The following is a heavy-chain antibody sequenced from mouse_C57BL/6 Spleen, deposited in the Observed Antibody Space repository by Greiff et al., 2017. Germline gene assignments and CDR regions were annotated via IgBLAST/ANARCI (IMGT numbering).Heavy chain of an antibody. Sequence: VQLQESGAELARPGASVKMSCKASGYTFTSYTMHWVKQRPGQGLEWIGYINPSSGYTKYNQKFKDKATLTADKSSSTAYMRLSSLASEDSAVYYCANYYDYDEGKDYWGQGTSVTVSA. CDR1: GYTFTSYT. V-gene: IGHV1-4*01. D-gene: IGHD2-4*01. CDR2: INPSSGYT. CDR3: ANYYDYDEGKDY. J-gene: IGHJ4*01.